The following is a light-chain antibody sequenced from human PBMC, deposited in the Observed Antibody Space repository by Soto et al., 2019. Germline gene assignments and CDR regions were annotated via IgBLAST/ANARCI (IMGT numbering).Light chain of an antibody. CDR3: QQYDNLPLT. V-gene: IGKV1-33*01. CDR1: QDISNY. CDR2: DAS. J-gene: IGKJ4*02. Sequence: DIQMTQSPSSLSASVEDKVTITCQACQDISNYLNWYQQKPGKAPKLLIYDASNLETGVPSRFSGSGSGTDFTFTISSLQPEDIATYYCQQYDNLPLTFGGGTKVDIK.